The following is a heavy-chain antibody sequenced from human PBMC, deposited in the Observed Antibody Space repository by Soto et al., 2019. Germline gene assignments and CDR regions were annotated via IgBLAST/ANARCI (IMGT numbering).Heavy chain of an antibody. J-gene: IGHJ4*02. V-gene: IGHV1-3*04. D-gene: IGHD7-27*01. CDR3: ARDELGGSAFDY. CDR2: INIGKGNT. CDR1: GYTFTSYA. Sequence: ASVKVSCKASGYTFTSYAIHWVRQAPGQRLEWMGWINIGKGNTEYPQKFQGRVTITRDKSASTAYMEVSSLRSEDTAVYFCARDELGGSAFDYWGQGTLVTVSS.